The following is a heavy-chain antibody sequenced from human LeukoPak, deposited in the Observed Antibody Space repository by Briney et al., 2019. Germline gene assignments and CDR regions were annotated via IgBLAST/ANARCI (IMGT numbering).Heavy chain of an antibody. D-gene: IGHD3-10*01. CDR1: GYTFTGYY. V-gene: IGHV1-2*02. CDR2: INPNSGGT. J-gene: IGHJ5*02. CDR3: AREWGYGSGSYFDP. Sequence: ASVNVSCKASGYTFTGYYMHWVRQAPGQGLEWMGWINPNSGGTNYAQKFQGRVTMTRDTSISTAYMELSRLRSDDTAVYYCAREWGYGSGSYFDPWGQGTLVTVSS.